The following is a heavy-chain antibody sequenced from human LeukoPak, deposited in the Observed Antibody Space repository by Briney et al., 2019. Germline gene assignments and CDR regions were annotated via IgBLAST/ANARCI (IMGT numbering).Heavy chain of an antibody. CDR2: IIPIFGTA. D-gene: IGHD2-15*01. Sequence: SVKVSCKASGGTFSSYAISWVRQAPGQGLEWMGGIIPIFGTANYAQKFQGRVTITADKSTSTAYMELSSLRSEDTAVYYCARDRIYCSGGSCYSGRDAFDIWGQGTMVTVSS. CDR3: ARDRIYCSGGSCYSGRDAFDI. CDR1: GGTFSSYA. J-gene: IGHJ3*02. V-gene: IGHV1-69*06.